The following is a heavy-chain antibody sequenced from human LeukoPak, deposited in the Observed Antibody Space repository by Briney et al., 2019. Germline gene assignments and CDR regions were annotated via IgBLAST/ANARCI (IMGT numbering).Heavy chain of an antibody. J-gene: IGHJ4*02. CDR1: GGTFSTSA. CDR2: SIPSLGIA. Sequence: VASVKVACKASGGTFSTSALIWVRQAPGQGLEWMGRSIPSLGIANSAQKFQGRVTISADKSTNTAYMELSSLRSEDTAVYYCARDPGRFGDYTRPSALDYWGQGTLVTVSS. V-gene: IGHV1-69*04. D-gene: IGHD3-10*01. CDR3: ARDPGRFGDYTRPSALDY.